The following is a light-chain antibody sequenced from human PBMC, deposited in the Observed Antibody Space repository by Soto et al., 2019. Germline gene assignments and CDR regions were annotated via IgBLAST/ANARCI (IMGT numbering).Light chain of an antibody. Sequence: DIVLTQSPGTLSLSPGERATLSCRASQSVTTYLAWYQQKPGQAPRLLIYDASSRATGIPARFSGSGSGTDFTLTVSSLEPEDFAVYYCQQYNNWPRTFGQGTKVDIK. J-gene: IGKJ1*01. CDR1: QSVTTY. CDR3: QQYNNWPRT. V-gene: IGKV3-11*01. CDR2: DAS.